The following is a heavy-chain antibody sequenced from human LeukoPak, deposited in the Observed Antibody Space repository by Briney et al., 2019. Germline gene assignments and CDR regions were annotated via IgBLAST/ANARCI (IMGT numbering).Heavy chain of an antibody. V-gene: IGHV1-18*04. CDR2: ISAYNGNT. J-gene: IGHJ4*02. CDR1: GYTFTSYG. Sequence: ASVTVSCKASGYTFTSYGISWVRQAPGQGLEWMGWISAYNGNTNYAQKLQGRVTMTTDTSTSTAYMELRSLRSDDTAVYYCAREPMTTVTTDGGYFDYWGQGTLVTVSS. CDR3: AREPMTTVTTDGGYFDY. D-gene: IGHD4-17*01.